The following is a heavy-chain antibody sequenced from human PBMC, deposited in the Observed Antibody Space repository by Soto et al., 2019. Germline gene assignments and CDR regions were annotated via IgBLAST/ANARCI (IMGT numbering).Heavy chain of an antibody. CDR3: VSLNFGSAVQST. CDR2: INSDGSST. V-gene: IGHV3-74*01. J-gene: IGHJ4*02. CDR1: GFTFSSYW. Sequence: PGESLKISCAASGFTFSSYWMHWVRQAPGKGLVWVSRINSDGSSTSYADSVKGRFAISRDYAKNTLYLQMNSLRAEDTAVYYCVSLNFGSAVQSTWGQGTLVTVSS. D-gene: IGHD3-10*01.